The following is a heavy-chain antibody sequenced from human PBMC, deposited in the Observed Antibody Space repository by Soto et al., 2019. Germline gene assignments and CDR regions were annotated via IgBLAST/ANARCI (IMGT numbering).Heavy chain of an antibody. V-gene: IGHV1-2*04. CDR2: INPNSGGT. CDR3: ARVNCSGGSCGWFDP. CDR1: GYTFTGYY. D-gene: IGHD2-15*01. J-gene: IGHJ5*02. Sequence: QVQLVQSGAEVKKPGASVKVSCKASGYTFTGYYMHWVRQAPGQGLEWMGWINPNSGGTNYAQKFQGWVTMTRDTSISTGYMELSRLRSDDTAVYYCARVNCSGGSCGWFDPWGQGTLVTVSS.